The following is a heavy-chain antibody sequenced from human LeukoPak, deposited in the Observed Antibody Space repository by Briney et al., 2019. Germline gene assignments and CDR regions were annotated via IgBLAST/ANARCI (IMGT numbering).Heavy chain of an antibody. CDR3: ARTRTLGGFHYGMDV. V-gene: IGHV5-51*01. J-gene: IGHJ6*02. CDR2: IYPGDSDT. Sequence: GESLKISCKGSGYSFTTYWIGWVRQMPGKGLEWMGIIYPGDSDTGYSPSFQGQVTISVDKSISTAYLQWSSLKASDTAMYYCARTRTLGGFHYGMDVWGQGTTVTVSS. CDR1: GYSFTTYW.